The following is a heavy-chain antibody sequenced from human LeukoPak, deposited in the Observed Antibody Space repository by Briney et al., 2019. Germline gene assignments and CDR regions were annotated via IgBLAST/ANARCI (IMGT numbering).Heavy chain of an antibody. Sequence: PSETLSLTCAVYGGSFSGYYWSWIRQPPGKGLEWIGEINHSGSTNYNPSLKSRVTISVDTSKNQFSLKLSSVTAADTAVYYCARGYSSSWYRAPYYYYGMDVWGQGTTVTVSS. CDR3: ARGYSSSWYRAPYYYYGMDV. CDR1: GGSFSGYY. CDR2: INHSGST. D-gene: IGHD6-13*01. V-gene: IGHV4-34*01. J-gene: IGHJ6*02.